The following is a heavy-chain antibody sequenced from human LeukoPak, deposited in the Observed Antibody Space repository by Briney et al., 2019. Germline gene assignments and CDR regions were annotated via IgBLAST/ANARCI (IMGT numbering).Heavy chain of an antibody. D-gene: IGHD4-17*01. CDR1: GGSFSGYY. J-gene: IGHJ5*02. CDR2: INHSGST. CDR3: ARKQYGDYAPFDP. Sequence: SGTLSLTCAVYGGSFSGYYWSWIRQPPGKGLEWIGEINHSGSTNYNPSLKSRVTISVDTSKNQFSLKLSSVTAADTAVYYCARKQYGDYAPFDPWGQGTLVTVSS. V-gene: IGHV4-34*01.